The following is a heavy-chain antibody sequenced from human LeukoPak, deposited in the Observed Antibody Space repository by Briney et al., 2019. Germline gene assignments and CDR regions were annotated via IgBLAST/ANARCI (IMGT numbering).Heavy chain of an antibody. Sequence: SETLSLTCAVSGGSISSAGYSWGWIRQPPGKGLEWIGYIFHSGSTYYNPSLKSRVTISPDRSKNQFSLKLSSVTAADTAVYYCARFIVATIPSRFGPWGQGTLVTVSS. CDR3: ARFIVATIPSRFGP. CDR1: GGSISSAGYS. CDR2: IFHSGST. V-gene: IGHV4-30-2*01. D-gene: IGHD5-12*01. J-gene: IGHJ5*02.